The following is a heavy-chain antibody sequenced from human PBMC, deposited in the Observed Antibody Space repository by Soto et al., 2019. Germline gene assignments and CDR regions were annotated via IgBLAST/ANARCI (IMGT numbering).Heavy chain of an antibody. CDR1: GYTFTIYW. Sequence: GESLKISCQVSGYTFTIYWIGWVRQMPGKGLEWMGIIYPSDSDTRYSPSFQGQVTISADQSINTAYLQWDSLKASDTAIYYCARPANTVADHFDLWGQGTPVTVAS. V-gene: IGHV5-51*01. CDR3: ARPANTVADHFDL. CDR2: IYPSDSDT. J-gene: IGHJ4*02. D-gene: IGHD4-17*01.